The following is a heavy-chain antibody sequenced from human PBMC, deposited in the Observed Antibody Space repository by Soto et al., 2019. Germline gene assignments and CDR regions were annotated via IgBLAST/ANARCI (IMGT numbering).Heavy chain of an antibody. V-gene: IGHV1-69*13. Sequence: ASVKVSCKASGGTFSSYAISWVRQAPGQGLEWMGGIIPIFGTANYAQKFQGRVTITADESTSTAYMELSSLRSEDTAVYYCARDRYNRNGWFDPWGQGTLVTVSS. CDR2: IIPIFGTA. J-gene: IGHJ5*02. D-gene: IGHD1-20*01. CDR1: GGTFSSYA. CDR3: ARDRYNRNGWFDP.